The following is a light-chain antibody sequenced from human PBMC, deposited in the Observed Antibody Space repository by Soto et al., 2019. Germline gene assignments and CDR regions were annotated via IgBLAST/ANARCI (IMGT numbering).Light chain of an antibody. V-gene: IGKV1-33*01. Sequence: DIQMTXXXXXXSASVGDRVTXTCXASQDINNYVNWYQQKPGKAPKLLIFDASTLKTGVPSRFSGSGSGTDFSFTISSLQPEDIATYYCQQSNDLVSFGQGTRLEIK. J-gene: IGKJ5*01. CDR2: DAS. CDR1: QDINNY. CDR3: QQSNDLVS.